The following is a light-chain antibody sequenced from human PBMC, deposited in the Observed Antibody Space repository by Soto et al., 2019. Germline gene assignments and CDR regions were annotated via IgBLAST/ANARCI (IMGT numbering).Light chain of an antibody. CDR3: SSYTSRTTLI. V-gene: IGLV2-14*01. J-gene: IGLJ2*01. CDR2: EVS. Sequence: QSALTQPASVSASPGQSITISCTGTSSDVGGYNYVSWYQQHPGKVPKLMIYEVSNRPSGVSNRFSGSKSGDTASLTISGLQAEDEADYYCSSYTSRTTLIFGGGTQLTVL. CDR1: SSDVGGYNY.